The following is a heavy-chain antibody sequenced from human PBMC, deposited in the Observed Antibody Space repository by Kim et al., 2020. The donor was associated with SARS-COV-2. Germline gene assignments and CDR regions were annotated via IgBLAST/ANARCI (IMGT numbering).Heavy chain of an antibody. V-gene: IGHV3-33*01. Sequence: GGSLRLSFAASGFIFSNYGMHWVRQAPGKGLEWLAVIWYDGNDKYYADSVKGRLTVSRDNSKNTLYMEVNSLRVEDTAVYYCARVMRDSSSSTPDYWGLGTLVTVSS. D-gene: IGHD6-6*01. CDR2: IWYDGNDK. CDR1: GFIFSNYG. CDR3: ARVMRDSSSSTPDY. J-gene: IGHJ4*02.